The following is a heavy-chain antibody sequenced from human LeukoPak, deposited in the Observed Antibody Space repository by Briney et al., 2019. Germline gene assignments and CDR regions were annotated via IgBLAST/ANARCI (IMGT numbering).Heavy chain of an antibody. CDR2: ISDTGVRT. CDR1: GFPFGSYD. D-gene: IGHD3-22*01. V-gene: IGHV3-23*01. Sequence: GGSLRLSCAASGFPFGSYDINWVRQAPGEGLQWVSAISDTGVRTLYADSVKGRFTTSRDNSKNTLYLQMNSLRAEDTAVYYCASSYDSSGYYYPYYFDYWGQGTLVTVSS. J-gene: IGHJ4*02. CDR3: ASSYDSSGYYYPYYFDY.